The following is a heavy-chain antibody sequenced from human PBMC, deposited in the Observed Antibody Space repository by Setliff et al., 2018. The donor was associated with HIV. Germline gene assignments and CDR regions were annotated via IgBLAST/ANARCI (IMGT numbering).Heavy chain of an antibody. Sequence: RLSCAASGFRFETFGMYWVRQAPGKGLEWVAFIRHDGSYAYYADSVKGRFTMSRDNSKNTVSLEMNSLRVEDTGVYYCAKGRRPVDLVSTSIRYYFYMGVWGKGTTVTVSS. D-gene: IGHD5-12*01. CDR1: GFRFETFG. CDR3: AKGRRPVDLVSTSIRYYFYMGV. J-gene: IGHJ6*03. V-gene: IGHV3-30*02. CDR2: IRHDGSYA.